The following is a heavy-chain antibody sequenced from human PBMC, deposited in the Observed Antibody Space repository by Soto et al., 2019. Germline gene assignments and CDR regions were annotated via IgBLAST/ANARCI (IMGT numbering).Heavy chain of an antibody. Sequence: QVQLVQSGAELKKPGASVKVSCKASGYTFSNYDMNWVRQATGQGPEWIGWVNPNNGDTGYAQKFQGRVTLTTDISTTTAYMELNRLRSEDTAIYYCAKGSRKCSAIEFDYGGQGTLITVSS. V-gene: IGHV1-8*01. CDR2: VNPNNGDT. CDR3: AKGSRKCSAIEFDY. CDR1: GYTFSNYD. D-gene: IGHD3-10*02. J-gene: IGHJ4*02.